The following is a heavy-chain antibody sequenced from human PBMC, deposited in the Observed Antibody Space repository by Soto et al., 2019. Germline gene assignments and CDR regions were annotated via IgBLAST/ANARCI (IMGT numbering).Heavy chain of an antibody. V-gene: IGHV3-23*01. D-gene: IGHD3-9*01. Sequence: PRGSLRLSCAASGFTFSSYAMTWVRQAPGKGLEWVSGISGSGGSTYYADSVKGRFTISRDNSKNTLYLQMNSLRAEDTAVYYCAKGPRLSKTGYSDYWGQGTLVTVSS. CDR2: ISGSGGST. J-gene: IGHJ4*02. CDR3: AKGPRLSKTGYSDY. CDR1: GFTFSSYA.